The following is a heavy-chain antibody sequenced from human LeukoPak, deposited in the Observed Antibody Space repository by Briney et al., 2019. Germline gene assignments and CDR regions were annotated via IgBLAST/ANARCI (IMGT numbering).Heavy chain of an antibody. Sequence: GGSLRLSCAASGFTFSSYAMSWVRQAPGKGLEWVSAISGRGGSTYYADSVKGRFTISRDNSKNTLYLQMNSLRAEDTAVYYCAKDVLSTVDTMIVVVIPSGFDYWGQGTLVTVSS. J-gene: IGHJ4*02. CDR1: GFTFSSYA. V-gene: IGHV3-23*01. D-gene: IGHD3-22*01. CDR2: ISGRGGST. CDR3: AKDVLSTVDTMIVVVIPSGFDY.